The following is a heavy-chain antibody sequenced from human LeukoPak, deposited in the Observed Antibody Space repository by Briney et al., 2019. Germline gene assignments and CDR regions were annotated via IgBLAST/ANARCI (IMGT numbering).Heavy chain of an antibody. CDR3: AKVAEVGATGYYYYMDV. J-gene: IGHJ6*03. D-gene: IGHD1-26*01. Sequence: PGGSLRLSCAASGFTVSGNYMNWVRQAPGKGLEWVSVIYSSGSTYYADSVKGRFTISRDNSKNTLSLKMNSLRAEDTAVYYCAKVAEVGATGYYYYMDVWGKGTTVTISS. CDR1: GFTVSGNY. V-gene: IGHV3-66*01. CDR2: IYSSGST.